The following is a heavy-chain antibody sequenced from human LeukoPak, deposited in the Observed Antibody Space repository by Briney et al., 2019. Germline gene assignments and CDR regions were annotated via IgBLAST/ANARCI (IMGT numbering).Heavy chain of an antibody. CDR3: ARVRLGDSSMDY. CDR1: GYTFTSYD. J-gene: IGHJ4*02. CDR2: MNPNSGNT. D-gene: IGHD6-13*01. V-gene: IGHV1-8*03. Sequence: ASVKVSCKASGYTFTSYDINWVRQATGQGLEWMGWMNPNSGNTGYAQKFQGRVTITRNTSISTAYMELSSLRSEDTAVYYCARVRLGDSSMDYWGQGTLVTVSS.